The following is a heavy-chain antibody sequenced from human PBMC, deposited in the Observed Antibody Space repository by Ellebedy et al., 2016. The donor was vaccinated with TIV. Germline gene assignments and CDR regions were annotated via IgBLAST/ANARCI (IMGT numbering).Heavy chain of an antibody. V-gene: IGHV3-23*01. J-gene: IGHJ6*02. D-gene: IGHD6-13*01. CDR2: ISGRGGSR. CDR1: GFTFSSFA. CDR3: AKLMDSSTWYLYYGMDV. Sequence: GGSLRLSXASSGFTFSSFAMSWVRQAPGTGLAWISNISGRGGSRYYTDSVQGRFTISRDNSKNTLYLQMNSLRAEDTAVYYCAKLMDSSTWYLYYGMDVWGQGTTVTVSS.